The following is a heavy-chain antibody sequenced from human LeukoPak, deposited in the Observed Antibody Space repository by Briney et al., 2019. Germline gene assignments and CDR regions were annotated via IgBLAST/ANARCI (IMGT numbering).Heavy chain of an antibody. J-gene: IGHJ4*02. V-gene: IGHV1-18*01. CDR1: GYTFTSYG. CDR3: ARANSVLLWFGESKTFDY. D-gene: IGHD3-10*01. Sequence: ASVKVSCKASGYTFTSYGIGWVRQAPGQGLEWMGWISAYNGNTNYAQKLQGRVTMTTDTSTSTAYMELRSLRSDDTAVYYCARANSVLLWFGESKTFDYWGQGTLVTVSS. CDR2: ISAYNGNT.